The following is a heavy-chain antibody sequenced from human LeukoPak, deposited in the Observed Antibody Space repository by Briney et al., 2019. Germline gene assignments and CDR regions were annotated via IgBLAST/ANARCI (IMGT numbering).Heavy chain of an antibody. V-gene: IGHV4-39*07. D-gene: IGHD6-19*01. CDR2: IYYSGNT. CDR1: GFTFSSYS. CDR3: AREDAVSSDDAFDL. Sequence: GSLRLSCAASGFTFSSYSMNWVRQPPGKGLEWIGSIYYSGNTYYNASLKSQVSISIDTSKNQFSLKLSAVTAADTAMYYCAREDAVSSDDAFDLWGQGTMVTVS. J-gene: IGHJ3*01.